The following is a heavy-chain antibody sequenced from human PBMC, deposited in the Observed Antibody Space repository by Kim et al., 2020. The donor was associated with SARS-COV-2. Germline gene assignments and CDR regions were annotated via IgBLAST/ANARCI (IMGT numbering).Heavy chain of an antibody. CDR3: ARDRGYDEYYGMDV. J-gene: IGHJ6*02. Sequence: SETLSLTCTVSGGSISSYYWSWIRQPPGKGLEWIGYIYYSGSTNYNPSLKSRVTISVDTSKNQFSLKLSSVTAADTAVYYCARDRGYDEYYGMDVWGQGTTVTVSS. V-gene: IGHV4-59*13. CDR2: IYYSGST. D-gene: IGHD5-12*01. CDR1: GGSISSYY.